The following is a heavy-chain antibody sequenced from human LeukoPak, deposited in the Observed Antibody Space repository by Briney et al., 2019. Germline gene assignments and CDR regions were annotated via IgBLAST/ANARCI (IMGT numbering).Heavy chain of an antibody. CDR1: GFTFTGYY. CDR2: INPNSGGT. Sequence: ASVKVSCKASGFTFTGYYMHWVRQAPGQGLEWMGWINPNSGGTNYAQKFQGRVTITADKSTSTAYMELSSLRSEDTAVYYCASRKDILAGYSAFDIWGQGTMVTVSS. V-gene: IGHV1-2*02. J-gene: IGHJ3*02. D-gene: IGHD3-9*01. CDR3: ASRKDILAGYSAFDI.